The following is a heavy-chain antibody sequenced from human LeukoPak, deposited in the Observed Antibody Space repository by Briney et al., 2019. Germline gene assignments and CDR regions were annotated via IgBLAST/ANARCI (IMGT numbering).Heavy chain of an antibody. CDR1: GFTFNTYT. J-gene: IGHJ4*02. V-gene: IGHV3-48*01. CDR3: ARNSNFDTHDY. D-gene: IGHD3-22*01. CDR2: ISGSSGII. Sequence: GGSLRLSCAASGFTFNTYTMNWVRQAPGKGLEWVSYISGSSGIIDYADSVRGRFTISRDNAKNSLYLQMNSLSAEDTAVYYCARNSNFDTHDYWGQGTLVTVSP.